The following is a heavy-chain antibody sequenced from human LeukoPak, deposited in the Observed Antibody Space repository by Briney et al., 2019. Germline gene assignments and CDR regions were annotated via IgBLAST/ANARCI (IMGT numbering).Heavy chain of an antibody. Sequence: GGSLRLSCAASGFTFSSYAMHWVRQAPGKGLEWVAFIRYDGSNKYYADSVKGRFTISRDNSKNTLYLQMNSLRAEDTAVYYCAKWGDIVVVPAAMAAFDIWGQGTMVTVSS. CDR1: GFTFSSYA. CDR3: AKWGDIVVVPAAMAAFDI. CDR2: IRYDGSNK. D-gene: IGHD2-2*01. J-gene: IGHJ3*02. V-gene: IGHV3-30*02.